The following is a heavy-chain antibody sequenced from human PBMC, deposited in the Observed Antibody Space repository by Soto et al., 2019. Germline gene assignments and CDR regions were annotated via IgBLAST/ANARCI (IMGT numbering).Heavy chain of an antibody. Sequence: EVQLVESGGTLVQPGGSLRLSCAASGFSFSSYSMNWVRQVPGKALEWVSYISTTSNTIYYADSVKGRFTISRDNAKHSLYLQMNSLRAEDTAVYYCARVSAFRLLESFDTRGQGTLVTVSS. CDR3: ARVSAFRLLESFDT. CDR2: ISTTSNTI. D-gene: IGHD3-3*01. V-gene: IGHV3-48*01. J-gene: IGHJ5*02. CDR1: GFSFSSYS.